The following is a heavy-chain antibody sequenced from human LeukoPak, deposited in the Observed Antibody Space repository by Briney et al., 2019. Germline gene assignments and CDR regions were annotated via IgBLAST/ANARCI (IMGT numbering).Heavy chain of an antibody. J-gene: IGHJ6*03. V-gene: IGHV4-39*01. CDR3: ARHGCTSTSCRLYYYYYYYMDV. D-gene: IGHD2-2*01. CDR1: GGSIGSSHYY. Sequence: SETLSLTCTVAGGSIGSSHYYWDWIRQPPGKGLEGIGSIYYSGSTHYNPSLKSRVTISVDTSKNQFSLNLSSVTAADTAIYYCARHGCTSTSCRLYYYYYYYMDVWGKGTTVTISS. CDR2: IYYSGST.